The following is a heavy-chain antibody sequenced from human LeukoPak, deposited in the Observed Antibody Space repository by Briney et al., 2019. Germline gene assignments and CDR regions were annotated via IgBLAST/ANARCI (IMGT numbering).Heavy chain of an antibody. Sequence: SETLSLTCAVYGGSFSGYYWSWIRQPPGKGLEWIGETNHSGSTNYNPSLKSRVTISVDTSKNQFSLKLSSVTAADTAVYYCARRRGYSVTLPPYYFDYWGQGTLVTVSS. J-gene: IGHJ4*02. D-gene: IGHD5/OR15-5a*01. CDR1: GGSFSGYY. V-gene: IGHV4-34*01. CDR2: TNHSGST. CDR3: ARRRGYSVTLPPYYFDY.